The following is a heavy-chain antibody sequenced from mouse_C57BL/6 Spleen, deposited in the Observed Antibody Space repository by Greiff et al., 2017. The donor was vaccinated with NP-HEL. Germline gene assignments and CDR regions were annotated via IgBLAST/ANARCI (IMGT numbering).Heavy chain of an antibody. CDR3: ARDGTRAWFAY. CDR1: GFTFRSYA. CDR2: ISDGGSYT. J-gene: IGHJ3*01. D-gene: IGHD3-1*01. Sequence: EVKLVESGGGLVKPGGTLKLSCAASGFTFRSYAMSWVRQTPEKRLEWVATISDGGSYTYYPDNVKGRFTISRDNAKNNLYLQMSHLKSEDTAMDYCARDGTRAWFAYWGQGTLVTVSA. V-gene: IGHV5-4*01.